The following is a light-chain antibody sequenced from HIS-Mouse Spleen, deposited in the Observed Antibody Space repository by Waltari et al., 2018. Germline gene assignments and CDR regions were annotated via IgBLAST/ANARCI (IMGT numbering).Light chain of an antibody. J-gene: IGKJ2*01. CDR2: DAS. CDR3: QQYDNLPYT. CDR1: QDISNY. V-gene: IGKV1-33*01. Sequence: DIQLTQSPSSLSASVGSIFTITCQASQDISNYLNWYQQKPGKAPKLLIYDASNLETGVPSRFSGSGSGTDFTFTISSLQPEDIATYYCQQYDNLPYTFGQGTKLEIK.